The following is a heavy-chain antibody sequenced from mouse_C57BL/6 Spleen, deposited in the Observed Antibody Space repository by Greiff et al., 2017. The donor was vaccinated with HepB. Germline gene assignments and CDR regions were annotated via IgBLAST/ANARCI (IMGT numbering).Heavy chain of an antibody. V-gene: IGHV1-54*01. CDR1: GYAFTNYL. CDR2: INPGSGGT. J-gene: IGHJ3*01. CDR3: ARLYGSSPAWFAY. Sequence: QVQLQQSGAELVRPGTSVKVSCKASGYAFTNYLIEWVKQRPGQGLEWIGVINPGSGGTNYNEKFKGKATLTADKSSSTAYMQLSSLTSEDSAVYFCARLYGSSPAWFAYWGQGTLVTVSA. D-gene: IGHD1-1*01.